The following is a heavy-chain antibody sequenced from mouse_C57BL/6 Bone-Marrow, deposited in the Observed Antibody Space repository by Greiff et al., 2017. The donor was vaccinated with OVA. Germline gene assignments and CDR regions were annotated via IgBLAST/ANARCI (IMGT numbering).Heavy chain of an antibody. CDR1: GFTFSSYG. V-gene: IGHV5-6*01. CDR2: ISSGGSYT. J-gene: IGHJ3*01. Sequence: VHLVESGGDLVKPGGSLKLSCAASGFTFSSYGMSWVRQTPDKRLEWVATISSGGSYTYYPDSVKGRFTISRDNAKNTLYLQMSSLKSEDTAMYYCARHTYYYGSSPFAYWGQGTLVTVSA. D-gene: IGHD1-1*01. CDR3: ARHTYYYGSSPFAY.